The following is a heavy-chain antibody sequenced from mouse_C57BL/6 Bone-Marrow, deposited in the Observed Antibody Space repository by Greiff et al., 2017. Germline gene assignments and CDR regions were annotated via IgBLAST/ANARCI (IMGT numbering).Heavy chain of an antibody. CDR3: ARRDYGSSYGY. CDR2: IDPEDGET. Sequence: EVQLQQSGAELVKPGASVKLSCTASGFNIKDYYMHWVKQRTEQGLEWIGRIDPEDGETKYAPKFPGKATITADTSSNTAYLQLSSLTSEDTAVYYCARRDYGSSYGYWGQGTTLTVSS. CDR1: GFNIKDYY. D-gene: IGHD1-1*01. J-gene: IGHJ2*01. V-gene: IGHV14-2*01.